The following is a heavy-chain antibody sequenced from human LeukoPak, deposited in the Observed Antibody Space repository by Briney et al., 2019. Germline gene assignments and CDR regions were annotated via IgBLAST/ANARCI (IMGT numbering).Heavy chain of an antibody. D-gene: IGHD2-21*02. Sequence: SETLPLTCAVYGGSFSGYYWSWIRQPPGKGLEWIGEINHSGSTNYNPSLKSRVTISVDTSKNQFSLKLSSVTAADTAVYYCARRREEQIVVVTAIVFDYWGQGTLVTVSS. V-gene: IGHV4-34*01. CDR3: ARRREEQIVVVTAIVFDY. CDR1: GGSFSGYY. J-gene: IGHJ4*02. CDR2: INHSGST.